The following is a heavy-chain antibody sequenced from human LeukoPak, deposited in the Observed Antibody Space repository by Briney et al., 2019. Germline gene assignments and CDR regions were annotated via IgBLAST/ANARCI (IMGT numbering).Heavy chain of an antibody. CDR1: GFTFDDYA. Sequence: GGSLRLSCAASGFTFDDYAMHWVRQAPGKGLEWVSGISWNSGSIGYADSVKGRFTISRDNAKNSLYLQMNSLRAEDTAVYYCANLYYYDSSGFYWGQGTLVTVSS. CDR2: ISWNSGSI. V-gene: IGHV3-9*01. J-gene: IGHJ4*02. CDR3: ANLYYYDSSGFY. D-gene: IGHD3-22*01.